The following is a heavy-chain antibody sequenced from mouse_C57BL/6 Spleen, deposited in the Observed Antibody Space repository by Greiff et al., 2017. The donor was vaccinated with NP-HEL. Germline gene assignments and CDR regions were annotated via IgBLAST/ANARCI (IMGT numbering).Heavy chain of an antibody. D-gene: IGHD2-1*01. J-gene: IGHJ4*01. CDR3: AWRGNYGGAMDY. CDR2: IDPSDSYT. CDR1: GYTFTSYW. Sequence: QVQLQQPGAELVRPGTSVKLSCKASGYTFTSYWMHWVKQRPGQGLEWIGVIDPSDSYTNYNQKFKGKATLTVDTSSSTAYMQLSSLTSEDSAVYYCAWRGNYGGAMDYWGQGTSVTVSS. V-gene: IGHV1-59*01.